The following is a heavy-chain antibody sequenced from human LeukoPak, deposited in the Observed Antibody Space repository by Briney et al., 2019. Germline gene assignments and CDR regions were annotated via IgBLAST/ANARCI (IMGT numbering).Heavy chain of an antibody. J-gene: IGHJ5*02. D-gene: IGHD3-10*01. CDR2: MSSDESTT. CDR3: ARGRGPYGWFDP. Sequence: GGSLRLSCAASGFTLSSYWMHWARQTPGKGLIWVSRMSSDESTTNYADSVRGRFTISRDNAKNALYLQMNNLRAEDTAIYFCARGRGPYGWFDPWGQGTLVTVSS. V-gene: IGHV3-74*01. CDR1: GFTLSSYW.